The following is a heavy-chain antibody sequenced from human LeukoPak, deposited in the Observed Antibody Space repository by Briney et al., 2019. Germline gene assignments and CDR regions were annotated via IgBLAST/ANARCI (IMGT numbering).Heavy chain of an antibody. CDR2: ISGSGGST. CDR1: GFTFSSYA. Sequence: GGSLRLSCAASGFTFSSYAMSWVRQAPGKGLEWVSAISGSGGSTYYADSVKGRFTISRDNSKNTLYLQMNSLRAEDTAVYYCAKVLVAGVPAAEVFDYWGQGTLVTVSS. D-gene: IGHD2-2*01. J-gene: IGHJ4*02. V-gene: IGHV3-23*01. CDR3: AKVLVAGVPAAEVFDY.